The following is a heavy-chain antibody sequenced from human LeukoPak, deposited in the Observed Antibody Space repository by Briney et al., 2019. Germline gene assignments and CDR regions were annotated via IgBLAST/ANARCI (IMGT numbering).Heavy chain of an antibody. CDR2: IYSGGST. CDR3: ARTPSSEYCSSSTCYGAYLDS. Sequence: GGSLRLSCAASGFTVSSNYMSWVRQAPGKGLEWVSVIYSGGSTYYADSVKGRFTISRDNSKNTLYLQMNSLRAEDTAVYYCARTPSSEYCSSSTCYGAYLDSWGQGTLVTVSS. CDR1: GFTVSSNY. V-gene: IGHV3-53*05. D-gene: IGHD2-2*01. J-gene: IGHJ4*02.